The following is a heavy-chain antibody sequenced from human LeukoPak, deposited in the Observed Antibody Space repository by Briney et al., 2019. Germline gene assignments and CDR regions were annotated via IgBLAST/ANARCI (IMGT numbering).Heavy chain of an antibody. Sequence: GGSLRLSCAASGFTFSSYSMNWVRQAPGKGLEWVSSISSSSSYIYYADSVKGRFTISRDNAKNSLYLQMNSLRAEDTAVYYRARGPDRYYRGWQSFDYWGQGTLVTVSS. CDR2: ISSSSSYI. V-gene: IGHV3-21*01. CDR3: ARGPDRYYRGWQSFDY. CDR1: GFTFSSYS. D-gene: IGHD6-19*01. J-gene: IGHJ4*02.